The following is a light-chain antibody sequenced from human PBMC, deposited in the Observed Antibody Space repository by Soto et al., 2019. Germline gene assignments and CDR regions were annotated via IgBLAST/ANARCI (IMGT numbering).Light chain of an antibody. CDR3: QQYNNWPRT. CDR1: QSVSSY. Sequence: EIVLTQSPATLSLSPGERATLSCRASQSVSSYLAWYQQKPGQAPRLLIYDASTRSTGIPDRFRGSGSGTEFTLTISSLQSEDFAVYYCQQYNNWPRTFGQVTKVDIK. J-gene: IGKJ1*01. V-gene: IGKV3D-15*01. CDR2: DAS.